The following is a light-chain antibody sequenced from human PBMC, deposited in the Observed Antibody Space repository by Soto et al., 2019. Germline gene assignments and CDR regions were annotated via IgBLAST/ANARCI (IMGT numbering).Light chain of an antibody. V-gene: IGKV1-13*02. Sequence: AIQLTQSPSSLSASVGDRVTITCRASQGSSSALAWYQQKPGKAPKLLIYDASSLESGVPSRFSGSGSGTEFTLTISSLQPDDFATYYCQQYNSYRSITCGQGTRL. J-gene: IGKJ5*01. CDR3: QQYNSYRSIT. CDR1: QGSSSA. CDR2: DAS.